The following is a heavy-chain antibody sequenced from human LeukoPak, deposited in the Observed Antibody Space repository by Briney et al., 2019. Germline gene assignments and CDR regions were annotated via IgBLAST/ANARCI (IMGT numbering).Heavy chain of an antibody. J-gene: IGHJ3*02. D-gene: IGHD6-6*01. V-gene: IGHV3-9*01. CDR1: GFTFSRYA. CDR2: ISWNSGSI. Sequence: PGGSLRLSCAASGFTFSRYAMNWVRQAPGKGLEWVSGISWNSGSIGYADSVKGRFTISRDNAKNSLYLQMNSLRAEDTALYYCAKDMFLAARLYALDIWGQGTMVTVSS. CDR3: AKDMFLAARLYALDI.